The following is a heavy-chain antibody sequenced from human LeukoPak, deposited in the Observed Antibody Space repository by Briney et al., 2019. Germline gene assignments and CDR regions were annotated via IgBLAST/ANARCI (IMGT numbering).Heavy chain of an antibody. V-gene: IGHV4-59*01. Sequence: SETLALTCTVSGGSIRSYYWSWIRQPPGKGLDWIGYIYYSGSTNYNPSLKSRVTISVDTSKNQFSLKLSSVTAADTAVYYCARVHSSGWFQDDYWGQGTLVTVSS. CDR1: GGSIRSYY. CDR3: ARVHSSGWFQDDY. J-gene: IGHJ4*02. D-gene: IGHD6-19*01. CDR2: IYYSGST.